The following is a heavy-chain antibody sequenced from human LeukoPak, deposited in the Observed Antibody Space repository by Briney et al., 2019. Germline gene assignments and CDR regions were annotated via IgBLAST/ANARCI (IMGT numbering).Heavy chain of an antibody. CDR2: ITYDGST. V-gene: IGHV4-38-2*02. Sequence: SETLSLTCTVSGYSISSGFYWGWIRQPPGKGLEWIGEITYDGSTNYNPSLKSRVTISVDTSKIQSSLNLSSVTAADTAVYYCARGLASGYPPIPFDYWGQGTQVTVSS. J-gene: IGHJ4*02. D-gene: IGHD3-3*01. CDR3: ARGLASGYPPIPFDY. CDR1: GYSISSGFY.